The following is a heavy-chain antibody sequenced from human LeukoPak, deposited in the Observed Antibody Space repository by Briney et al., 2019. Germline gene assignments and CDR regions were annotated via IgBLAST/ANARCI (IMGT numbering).Heavy chain of an antibody. CDR2: INSDGDGT. CDR1: GFTFGNFA. J-gene: IGHJ6*03. Sequence: GGSLRLSCAASGFTFGNFAMRWVRQVPGKGLEWVSAINSDGDGTYYADSVKGRFNITRDNSENTVYPQMNNLRAEDTALYYCAKAGTDGLTHNNYYMDVWGKGTTVTVSS. V-gene: IGHV3-23*01. D-gene: IGHD5-24*01. CDR3: AKAGTDGLTHNNYYMDV.